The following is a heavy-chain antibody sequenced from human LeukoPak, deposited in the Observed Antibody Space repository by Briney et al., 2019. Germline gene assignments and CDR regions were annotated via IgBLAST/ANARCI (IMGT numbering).Heavy chain of an antibody. V-gene: IGHV4-39*07. J-gene: IGHJ4*02. Sequence: SETLSLTCTVSGGSISSSSYYWGWIRQPPGKGLEWIGSIYYSGSTYYNPSLKSRVTISVDTSKNQFSLKLSSVTAADTAVYYCARVHYYDSSGPIGYWGQGTLVTVSS. CDR1: GGSISSSSYY. CDR2: IYYSGST. CDR3: ARVHYYDSSGPIGY. D-gene: IGHD3-22*01.